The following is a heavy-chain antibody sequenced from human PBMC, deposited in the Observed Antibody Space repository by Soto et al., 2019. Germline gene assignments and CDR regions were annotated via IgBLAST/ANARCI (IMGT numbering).Heavy chain of an antibody. J-gene: IGHJ4*02. D-gene: IGHD1-26*01. Sequence: EVQLLESGGGLVQPGGSLRLSCAASGFTFSSYAMSWVRQAPGKGLEWVSGISGSGGSTYYADSVKGRFTISRDNSKNTLYLQMNSLRAEDTAVYYCAKVPSIVGATHLDYWGQGTLVTVSS. V-gene: IGHV3-23*01. CDR3: AKVPSIVGATHLDY. CDR1: GFTFSSYA. CDR2: ISGSGGST.